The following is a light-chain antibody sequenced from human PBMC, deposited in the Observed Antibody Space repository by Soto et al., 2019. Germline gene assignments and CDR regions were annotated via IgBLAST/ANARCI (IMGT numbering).Light chain of an antibody. Sequence: QSVLTQPASVSGSPGQSITISCTGTSSDVGAYNYVSWFQQHPGKVPKLIIYEVSTRPSGVSNRFSGSKSGNMASLTISGLQAEDEADYYCCSFTRSFTWVFGGGTKLTVL. V-gene: IGLV2-14*01. CDR2: EVS. CDR3: CSFTRSFTWV. CDR1: SSDVGAYNY. J-gene: IGLJ3*02.